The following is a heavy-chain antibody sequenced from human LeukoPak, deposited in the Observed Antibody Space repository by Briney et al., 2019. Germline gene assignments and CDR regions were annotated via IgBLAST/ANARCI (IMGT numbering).Heavy chain of an antibody. CDR1: VYTFTSYD. Sequence: ASVKVSCKASVYTFTSYDINCVRQATGQGLEWMGWMNPNSGNTGYAQKFQGRVTMTRNTSISTAYMELSGLRSEDTAVYYCARVGTTHDAFDIWGQGTMVTVSS. V-gene: IGHV1-8*01. D-gene: IGHD1-7*01. J-gene: IGHJ3*02. CDR3: ARVGTTHDAFDI. CDR2: MNPNSGNT.